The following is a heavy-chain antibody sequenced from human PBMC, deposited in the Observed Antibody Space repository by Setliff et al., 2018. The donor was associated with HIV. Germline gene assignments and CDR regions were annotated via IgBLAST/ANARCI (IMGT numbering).Heavy chain of an antibody. CDR1: GFIFSSYW. CDR2: IKQGGSEK. CDR3: ARVADGYNSYFDY. Sequence: GGSLRLSCTASGFIFSSYWMSWVRQAPGKGLEWVANIKQGGSEKYYVDSVKGRFTMSRDNAKNSLFLQMHSLRAVDTAVYYCARVADGYNSYFDYWGQGTVVTV. J-gene: IGHJ4*02. V-gene: IGHV3-7*01. D-gene: IGHD5-18*01.